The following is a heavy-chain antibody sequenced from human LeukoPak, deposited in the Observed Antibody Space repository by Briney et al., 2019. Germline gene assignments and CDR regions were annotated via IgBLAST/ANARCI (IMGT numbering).Heavy chain of an antibody. V-gene: IGHV1-2*02. CDR1: GYTFTDYY. J-gene: IGHJ5*01. CDR2: VDPNSGDT. Sequence: ASVKVSCKASGYTFTDYYLHWVRQTPGQGLEWIGCVDPNSGDTNYAQKFQGSVTMTRDTSISTAYMELNRLRSDDNAVYYCARASGSYWWFDSWGQGTLVTVSS. D-gene: IGHD1-26*01. CDR3: ARASGSYWWFDS.